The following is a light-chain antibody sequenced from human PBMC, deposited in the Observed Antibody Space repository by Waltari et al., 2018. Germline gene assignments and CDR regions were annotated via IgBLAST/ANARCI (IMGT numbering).Light chain of an antibody. CDR3: QHYVRLPVT. J-gene: IGKJ1*01. V-gene: IGKV3-20*01. CDR1: QSVGRT. CDR2: GAS. Sequence: EIVLTQSPGTLSVSPGERATLSCRASQSVGRTLAWYQQKPGQAPRRLIYGASSRATDIPDRFSGSGSGTDFSLTISRLEPEDFAVYYCQHYVRLPVTFGQGTKVEIK.